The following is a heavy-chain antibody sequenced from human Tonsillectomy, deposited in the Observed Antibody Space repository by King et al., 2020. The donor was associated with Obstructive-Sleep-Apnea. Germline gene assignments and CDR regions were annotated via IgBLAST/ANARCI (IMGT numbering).Heavy chain of an antibody. CDR2: TSGSGDTT. D-gene: IGHD1-26*01. CDR3: AKNPLVGATGIFFDY. Sequence: VQLVESGGTLVQPGGSLRLSCAASGFTFSSYAMSWVRQAPGKGLEWVSSTSGSGDTTYYAASVKGRFTTSRDNSKNTLYLQMDGLRAEDTAIYYCAKNPLVGATGIFFDYWGQGTLVTVSS. J-gene: IGHJ4*02. V-gene: IGHV3-23*04. CDR1: GFTFSSYA.